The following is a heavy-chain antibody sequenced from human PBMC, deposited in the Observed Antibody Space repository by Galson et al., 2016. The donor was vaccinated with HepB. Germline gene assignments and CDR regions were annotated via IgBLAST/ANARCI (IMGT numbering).Heavy chain of an antibody. CDR1: GDSISDYY. CDR2: IYYTGST. V-gene: IGHV4-59*01. Sequence: SETLSLTCTVSGDSISDYYWSWIRQPPGKGLECIGYIYYTGSTNYNPSLKSRVTILVDTSKNQFSLKLSSVTAADTAVYFCARDRVWYFDLWGRGTLVTVSS. D-gene: IGHD3-10*01. J-gene: IGHJ2*01. CDR3: ARDRVWYFDL.